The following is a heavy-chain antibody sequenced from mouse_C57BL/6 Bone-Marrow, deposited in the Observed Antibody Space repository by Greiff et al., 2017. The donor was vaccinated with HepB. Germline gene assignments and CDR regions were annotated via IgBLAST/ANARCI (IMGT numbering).Heavy chain of an antibody. CDR1: GYTFTSYW. J-gene: IGHJ4*01. V-gene: IGHV1-64*01. D-gene: IGHD1-1*01. CDR3: AIYYGSSYYPYAMDY. Sequence: VQLQQPGAELVKPGASVKLSCKASGYTFTSYWMHWVKQRPGQGLEWIGMIHPNSGSTNYNQKFKGKATLTVDTASSTAYMQLSSLTSEDSAVYYCAIYYGSSYYPYAMDYWGQGTSVTVSS. CDR2: IHPNSGST.